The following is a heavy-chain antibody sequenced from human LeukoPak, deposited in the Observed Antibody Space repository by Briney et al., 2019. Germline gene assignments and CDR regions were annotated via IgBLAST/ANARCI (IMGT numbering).Heavy chain of an antibody. CDR2: SSNSGCT. Sequence: PSETLSLTCTASGGSVSSDSRPWSWIRQPPGKGLEWMGYSSNSGCTNCNPSLKSRVTISVDTSENQISLNLTSVTAADTAVYYCARDYWGSLDYWGQGILVTVSS. CDR1: GGSVSSDSRP. V-gene: IGHV4-61*01. CDR3: ARDYWGSLDY. J-gene: IGHJ4*02. D-gene: IGHD7-27*01.